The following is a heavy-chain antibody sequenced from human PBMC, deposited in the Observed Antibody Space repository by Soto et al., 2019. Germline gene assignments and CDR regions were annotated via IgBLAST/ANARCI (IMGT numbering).Heavy chain of an antibody. CDR3: ARSTVAGTPFDS. V-gene: IGHV4-39*01. D-gene: IGHD6-19*01. CDR2: IYYVGST. CDR1: RGRVISPQGY. Sequence: SGTPALGCAVSRGRVISPQGYGGWISQPPGKVLEWIGAIYYVGSTYHNPSLKSRATISVDTSKSQLSLKLVAVSATDTAVYYCARSTVAGTPFDSSGQGILVTLSS. J-gene: IGHJ4*02.